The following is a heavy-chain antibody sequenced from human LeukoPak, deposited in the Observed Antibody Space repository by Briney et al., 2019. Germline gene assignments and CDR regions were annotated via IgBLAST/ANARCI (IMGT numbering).Heavy chain of an antibody. D-gene: IGHD4-23*01. CDR1: GFTVSNNY. V-gene: IGHV3-66*01. CDR3: ARNYGGNWFDP. Sequence: GGSLRLSCAASGFTVSNNYMSWVRQAPGKGLEWVSVMYSGGSTYYADSVKGRFTISRGNSKNTLYLQMNSLRAEDTAVYYCARNYGGNWFDPWGQGTLVTVPS. CDR2: MYSGGST. J-gene: IGHJ5*02.